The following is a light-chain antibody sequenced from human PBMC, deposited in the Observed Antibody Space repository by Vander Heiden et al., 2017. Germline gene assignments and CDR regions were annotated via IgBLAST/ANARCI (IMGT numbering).Light chain of an antibody. J-gene: IGLJ2*01. CDR1: NIVRQR. CDR2: DDS. V-gene: IGLV3-21*02. Sequence: YVLTQPPSVSVAPGQTARTPCGGNNIVRQRVHFDQQKPGQAPVLVVYDDSDRPSGIPERFSGSNSGNTATLTISRVEAGDEADYYCQVWDSSSDVVVGGGTKLTVL. CDR3: QVWDSSSDVV.